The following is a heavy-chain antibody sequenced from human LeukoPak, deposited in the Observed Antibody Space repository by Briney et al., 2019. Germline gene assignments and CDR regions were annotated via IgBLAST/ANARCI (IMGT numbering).Heavy chain of an antibody. J-gene: IGHJ6*03. CDR3: ARGRGGGYYYYYMDV. D-gene: IGHD3-16*01. Sequence: ASVKVSCKASGYTFTSYYMHWVRQAPGQGLEWMGIINPSGGSTSYAQKFQGRVTMTRDMSTSTVYMELSSLRSEDTAVYYCARGRGGGYYYYYMDVWGKGTTVTVSS. CDR1: GYTFTSYY. CDR2: INPSGGST. V-gene: IGHV1-46*01.